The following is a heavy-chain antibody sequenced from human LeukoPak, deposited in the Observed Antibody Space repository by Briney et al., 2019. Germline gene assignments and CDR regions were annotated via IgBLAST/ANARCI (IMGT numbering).Heavy chain of an antibody. Sequence: PSATLSLTCTVSVRSIGSSSSYWGWIRQPPGKGLEWIGSIYYRGSTYYNTSLNSRVTISVDTSKNQFSLKLRSVTAADTAVYYCARRLYGSHMDIWGKGTTVTVSS. CDR1: VRSIGSSSSY. CDR3: ARRLYGSHMDI. D-gene: IGHD2-2*02. J-gene: IGHJ6*03. V-gene: IGHV4-39*01. CDR2: IYYRGST.